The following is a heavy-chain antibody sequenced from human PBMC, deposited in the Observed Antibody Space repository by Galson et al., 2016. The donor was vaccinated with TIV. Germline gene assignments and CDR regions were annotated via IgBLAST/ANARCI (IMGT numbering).Heavy chain of an antibody. J-gene: IGHJ4*02. CDR1: FTFSSFA. D-gene: IGHD3-22*01. CDR2: ISAGGGRT. V-gene: IGHV3-23*01. Sequence: FTFSSFAMSWVRQAPGKGLEWVSRISAGGGRTDYTDSVKGRFTISRDNPKNTLYLQMSSLRADDTAVYFCAKMDSSGFDYVRRFDFWGQGTLATVSS. CDR3: AKMDSSGFDYVRRFDF.